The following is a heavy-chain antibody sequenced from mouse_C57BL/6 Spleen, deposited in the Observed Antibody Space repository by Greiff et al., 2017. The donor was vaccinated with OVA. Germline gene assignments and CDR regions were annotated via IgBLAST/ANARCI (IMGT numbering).Heavy chain of an antibody. J-gene: IGHJ2*01. D-gene: IGHD4-1*01. Sequence: VKLQQPGAELVKPGASVKLSCKASGYTFTSYWMQWVKQRPGQGLEWIGEIDPSDSYTNYNQKFKGKATLTVDTSSSTAYMQLSSLTSEDSAVYYCARKLTGDFDYWGQGTTLTVSS. CDR2: IDPSDSYT. V-gene: IGHV1-50*01. CDR3: ARKLTGDFDY. CDR1: GYTFTSYW.